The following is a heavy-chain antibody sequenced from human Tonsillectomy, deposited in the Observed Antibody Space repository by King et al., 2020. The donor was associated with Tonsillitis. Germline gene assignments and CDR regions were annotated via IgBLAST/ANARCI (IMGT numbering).Heavy chain of an antibody. Sequence: QLQESGPGLVKPSETLSLTCTVSGGSISTTSYYWGWIRQPPGKGLEWIGSIYYSGTTYYNPSLKSRVTISVDTSKNQFSLKLSSVTAADTAVYYCATHYCGGDCYPIAAFFEYWGQGTLVPVSS. J-gene: IGHJ4*02. V-gene: IGHV4-39*01. CDR1: GGSISTTSYY. CDR3: ATHYCGGDCYPIAAFFEY. D-gene: IGHD2-21*02. CDR2: IYYSGTT.